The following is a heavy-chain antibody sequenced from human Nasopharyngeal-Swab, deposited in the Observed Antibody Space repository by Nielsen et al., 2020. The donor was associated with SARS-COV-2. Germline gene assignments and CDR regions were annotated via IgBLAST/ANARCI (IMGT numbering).Heavy chain of an antibody. CDR3: AKDGGGWLTSGWYYFDV. D-gene: IGHD6-19*01. CDR2: ISGSGAHT. Sequence: SCAASVFTFSIYDMTWVRQAPGRGLEWVSSISGSGAHTYYADSVKGRFTISRDNSKNTVFLQMNSLRAEDTALFFCAKDGGGWLTSGWYYFDVWGQGSQVTVSS. CDR1: VFTFSIYD. V-gene: IGHV3-23*01. J-gene: IGHJ4*02.